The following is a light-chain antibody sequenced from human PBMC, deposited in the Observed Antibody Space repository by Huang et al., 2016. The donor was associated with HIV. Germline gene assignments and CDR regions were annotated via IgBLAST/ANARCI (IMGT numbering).Light chain of an antibody. CDR2: SAS. Sequence: EIMLTQSPATLSVSPGERATLSCRASQSISTTFAWYQQKPGLAPRLLIYSASTRATGIPARFSGSGSGTEFTLTISSLQSEDFAVYYCQQGETFGQGTKLEIK. CDR1: QSISTT. J-gene: IGKJ2*01. V-gene: IGKV3-15*01. CDR3: QQGET.